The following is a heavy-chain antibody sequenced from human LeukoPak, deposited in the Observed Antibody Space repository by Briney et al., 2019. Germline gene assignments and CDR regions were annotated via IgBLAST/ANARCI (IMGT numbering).Heavy chain of an antibody. CDR1: GYTFTSSD. Sequence: ASVKVSCKASGYTFTSSDIHWVRQATGQGLEWMGWMYPNSGNTGYAQKFQGRITMTRNTSISTAYMELSSLRSEDTAVYYCARAITMIVVVITKVWFDPWGQGTLVTVSS. J-gene: IGHJ5*02. V-gene: IGHV1-8*01. CDR3: ARAITMIVVVITKVWFDP. D-gene: IGHD3-22*01. CDR2: MYPNSGNT.